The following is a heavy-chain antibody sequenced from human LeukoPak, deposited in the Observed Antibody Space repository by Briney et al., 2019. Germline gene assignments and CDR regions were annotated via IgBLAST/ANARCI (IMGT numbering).Heavy chain of an antibody. CDR1: GFTFSSYE. CDR2: ISSSGSTI. CDR3: ARSYGFLPDY. J-gene: IGHJ4*02. D-gene: IGHD4-17*01. V-gene: IGHV3-48*03. Sequence: PGGSLRLSCAASGFTFSSYEMNWVRQAPGKGLEWVSYISSSGSTIYYADSVKGRFTISRDNAKNSLYLQMNSLRAEDTAVYYCARSYGFLPDYWGQGTLVTVSS.